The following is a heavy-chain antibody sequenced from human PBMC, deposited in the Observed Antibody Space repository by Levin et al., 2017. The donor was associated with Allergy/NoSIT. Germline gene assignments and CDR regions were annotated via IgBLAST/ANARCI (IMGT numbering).Heavy chain of an antibody. CDR2: TRNKARGYTT. J-gene: IGHJ6*02. CDR1: GFIFSDHY. CDR3: ARAGAEVRGYQFAMDV. D-gene: IGHD3-10*01. V-gene: IGHV3-72*01. Sequence: GGSLRLSCAASGFIFSDHYMDWVRQAPGKGLEWVGCTRNKARGYTTEYAASVKGRFTVSRDDSKNSLYLQMNSLKTEDTAVYYCARAGAEVRGYQFAMDVRGQGTTVTVSS.